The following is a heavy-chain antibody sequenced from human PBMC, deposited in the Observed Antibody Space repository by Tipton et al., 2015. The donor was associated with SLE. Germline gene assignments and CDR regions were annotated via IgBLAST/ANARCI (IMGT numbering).Heavy chain of an antibody. D-gene: IGHD6-6*01. Sequence: SLRLSCAASGFTFSSHAISWVRQAPGTGLEWVSAIRGSGGSTYYADSVKGRFTISRDNSKNTLHLQMNSLRAGDTAVYYCAKGARSSSAFGYWGQGTLVTVAS. CDR1: GFTFSSHA. CDR2: IRGSGGST. V-gene: IGHV3-23*01. CDR3: AKGARSSSAFGY. J-gene: IGHJ4*02.